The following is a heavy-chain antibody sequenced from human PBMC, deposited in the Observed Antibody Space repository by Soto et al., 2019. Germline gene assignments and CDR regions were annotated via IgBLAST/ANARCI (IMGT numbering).Heavy chain of an antibody. J-gene: IGHJ6*02. CDR3: GLGSVTTFNYYYGMDV. Sequence: PGESLKISCKGSGYSFTSYWIGWVRQMPGKGLEWMGIIYPGDSDTRYSPSFQGQVTISADKSISTAYLQWSSLKASDTAMYYCGLGSVTTFNYYYGMDVWGQGTTVTVSS. CDR2: IYPGDSDT. D-gene: IGHD4-4*01. V-gene: IGHV5-51*01. CDR1: GYSFTSYW.